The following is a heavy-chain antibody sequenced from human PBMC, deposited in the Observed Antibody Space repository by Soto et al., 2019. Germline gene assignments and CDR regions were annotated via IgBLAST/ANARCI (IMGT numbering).Heavy chain of an antibody. CDR2: IIPIFGTA. V-gene: IGHV1-69*06. CDR3: ARDGTVTNSRGKAFDI. J-gene: IGHJ3*02. Sequence: GXSVKGSCKASGGTFSSYAISWVRQAPVQGLEWMGGIIPIFGTANYAQKFQGRVTITADKSTSTAYMELSSLRSEDTAVYYCARDGTVTNSRGKAFDIWGQGTMVTVSS. D-gene: IGHD4-17*01. CDR1: GGTFSSYA.